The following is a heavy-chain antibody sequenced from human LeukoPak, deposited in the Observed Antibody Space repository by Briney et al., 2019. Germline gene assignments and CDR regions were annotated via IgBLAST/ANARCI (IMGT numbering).Heavy chain of an antibody. V-gene: IGHV4-34*01. CDR3: ARDRNYGSGNLFDY. Sequence: PSETLSLTCAVYGGSFSGYYWSWIRQPPGKGLEWIGEINHSGSTNYNPSLKSRVTMSVDTSKNQFSLKLTSVTAADTAVYYCARDRNYGSGNLFDYWGQGTLVTVPS. D-gene: IGHD3-10*01. CDR1: GGSFSGYY. CDR2: INHSGST. J-gene: IGHJ4*02.